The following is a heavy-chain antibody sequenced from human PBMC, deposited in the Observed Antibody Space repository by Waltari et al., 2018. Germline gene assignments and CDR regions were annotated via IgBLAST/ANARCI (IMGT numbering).Heavy chain of an antibody. CDR1: GFSLSTSGMC. J-gene: IGHJ6*02. CDR2: IDWDDDK. CDR3: ARLIVVVPAATSYYYYGMDV. V-gene: IGHV2-70*15. Sequence: QVTLRESGPALVNPTQTLTLTCTFSGFSLSTSGMCVSWIRQPPGKALEWLARIDWDDDKYYSTSLKTRLTISKDTSKNQVVLTMTNMDPVDTATYYCARLIVVVPAATSYYYYGMDVWGQGTTVTVSS. D-gene: IGHD2-2*01.